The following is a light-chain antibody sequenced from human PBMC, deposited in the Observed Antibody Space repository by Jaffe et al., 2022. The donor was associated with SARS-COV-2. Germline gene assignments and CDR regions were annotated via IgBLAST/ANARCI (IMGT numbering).Light chain of an antibody. J-gene: IGKJ1*01. Sequence: DIVMTQSPDSLAVSLGERATIHCKSSQSVLYSSNNQNYLAWYQQKPGQSPKLLIYWASARESGVPDRFSGSGSGTDFTLTISSLQAEDVAVYYCQQYYNVPRTFGQGTKVEIK. V-gene: IGKV4-1*01. CDR3: QQYYNVPRT. CDR2: WAS. CDR1: QSVLYSSNNQNY.